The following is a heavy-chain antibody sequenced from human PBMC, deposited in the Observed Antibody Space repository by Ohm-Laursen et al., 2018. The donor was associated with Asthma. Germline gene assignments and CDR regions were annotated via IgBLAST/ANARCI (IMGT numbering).Heavy chain of an antibody. J-gene: IGHJ1*01. CDR2: INPNSGGT. Sequence: ASVKVSCKASGYTFTGYYMHWVRQAPGQGLEWMGRINPNSGGTNYAQKFQGRVTMTRDTSISTAYMELSRLRSDDTAVYYCARAGRYCSGGSCYLQHWGQGTLVTVSS. CDR3: ARAGRYCSGGSCYLQH. D-gene: IGHD2-15*01. CDR1: GYTFTGYY. V-gene: IGHV1-2*06.